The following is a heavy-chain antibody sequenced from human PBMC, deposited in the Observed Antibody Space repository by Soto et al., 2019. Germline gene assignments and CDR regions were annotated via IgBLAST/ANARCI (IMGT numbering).Heavy chain of an antibody. CDR3: ARGRYSSSWYGWFDP. CDR2: IIPIFGTA. CDR1: GGTFSSYA. D-gene: IGHD6-13*01. Sequence: GASVKVSCKASGGTFSSYAISWVRQAPGQGLEWMGGIIPIFGTANYAQKFQGRVTITADESTSTAYMELSSLRSEDTAVYYCARGRYSSSWYGWFDPWGQGTLVTVSS. V-gene: IGHV1-69*13. J-gene: IGHJ5*02.